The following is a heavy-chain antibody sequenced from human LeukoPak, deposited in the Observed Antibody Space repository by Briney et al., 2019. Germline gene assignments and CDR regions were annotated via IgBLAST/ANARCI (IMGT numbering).Heavy chain of an antibody. V-gene: IGHV1-8*01. D-gene: IGHD3-16*01. Sequence: ASVKVSCKASGYTFTSYDINWVRQATGQGLEWMGWMNPNSGNTGYAQKSQGRVTMTRNTSISTAYMELSSLRSEDTAVYYCARGTNDYEHYFDYWGQGTLVTVSS. CDR2: MNPNSGNT. J-gene: IGHJ4*02. CDR3: ARGTNDYEHYFDY. CDR1: GYTFTSYD.